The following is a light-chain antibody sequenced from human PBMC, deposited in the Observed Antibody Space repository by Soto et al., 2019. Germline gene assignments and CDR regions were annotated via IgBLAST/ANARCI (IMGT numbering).Light chain of an antibody. Sequence: EIVMTQSPATLSVSPGERATLSCRASQSVSSNLAWYQQKHGQAPRLLIYGASTRATGIPARFSGSGSGTEFTHTISSLQSEDFAVYYCQQYNNWLITFGQGTRLEIK. CDR1: QSVSSN. CDR2: GAS. V-gene: IGKV3-15*01. CDR3: QQYNNWLIT. J-gene: IGKJ5*01.